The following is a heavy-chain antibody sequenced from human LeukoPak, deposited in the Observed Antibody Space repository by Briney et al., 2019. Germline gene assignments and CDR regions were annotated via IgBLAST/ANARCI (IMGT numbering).Heavy chain of an antibody. CDR3: AGGYYYDSNSYYVDY. Sequence: KASETLPLTCTVSGGSISNSYYYWGWIRQPPGKGLEWIANNYYSGNAYFNPSLKSRVIMSVDTSKNHFSLRLSFVTAADSAVYYCAGGYYYDSNSYYVDYWGQGIQVTVSS. CDR1: GGSISNSYYY. CDR2: NYYSGNA. V-gene: IGHV4-39*02. D-gene: IGHD3-22*01. J-gene: IGHJ4*02.